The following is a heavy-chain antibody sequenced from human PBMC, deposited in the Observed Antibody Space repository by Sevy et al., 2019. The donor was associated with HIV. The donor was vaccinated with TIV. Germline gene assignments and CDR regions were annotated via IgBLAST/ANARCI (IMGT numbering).Heavy chain of an antibody. Sequence: SETLSLTCAVYGGSFSGYYWSWTRQPPGKGLEWIGEINHSGSTNYNPTLKSRVTISVDTSKNQFSLKLSSVTAADTAVYYCARAAFKGWFDPWGQGTLVTVSS. CDR3: ARAAFKGWFDP. J-gene: IGHJ5*02. CDR2: INHSGST. D-gene: IGHD2-15*01. CDR1: GGSFSGYY. V-gene: IGHV4-34*01.